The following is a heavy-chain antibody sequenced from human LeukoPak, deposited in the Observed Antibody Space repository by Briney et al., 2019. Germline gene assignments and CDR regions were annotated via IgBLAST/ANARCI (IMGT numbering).Heavy chain of an antibody. Sequence: ASVKVSCKASGYTFTGYYMHWVRQAPGQGLEGMGWINPNSGGTNYAQKFQGRVTMTRDTSISTAYMELSRLRSDDTAIFYCARVTYYDILTGYSLSYWGQGTLVTVSS. J-gene: IGHJ4*02. D-gene: IGHD3-9*01. CDR3: ARVTYYDILTGYSLSY. CDR2: INPNSGGT. V-gene: IGHV1-2*02. CDR1: GYTFTGYY.